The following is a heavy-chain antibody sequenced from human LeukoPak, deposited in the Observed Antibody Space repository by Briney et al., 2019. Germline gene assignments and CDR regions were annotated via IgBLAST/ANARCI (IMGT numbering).Heavy chain of an antibody. CDR3: ATYRQIEVPFEF. V-gene: IGHV3-11*03. CDR2: IFPSSGEI. Sequence: SNYYWGWIRQPPGKGLEWVSSIFPSSGEIHYADSVKGRFTISRDNSRSTLSLQMDSLRAEDTATYYCATYRQIEVPFEFWGQGTLVTVSS. CDR1: SNYY. J-gene: IGHJ4*02. D-gene: IGHD1-1*01.